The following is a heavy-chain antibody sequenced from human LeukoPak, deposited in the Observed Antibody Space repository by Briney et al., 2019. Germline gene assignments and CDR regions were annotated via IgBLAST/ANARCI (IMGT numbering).Heavy chain of an antibody. D-gene: IGHD3-16*01. CDR3: ARLFWGIGAFDI. Sequence: SETLSLTCAVSGYSISTGYYWAWIRQPPGKGLEWIGRIYHSGSTYYNPSLKSRVITSVDTSKNQFSLKMTSVTAADTAVYYCARLFWGIGAFDIWGQGTMVTVSS. V-gene: IGHV4-38-2*01. J-gene: IGHJ3*02. CDR1: GYSISTGYY. CDR2: IYHSGST.